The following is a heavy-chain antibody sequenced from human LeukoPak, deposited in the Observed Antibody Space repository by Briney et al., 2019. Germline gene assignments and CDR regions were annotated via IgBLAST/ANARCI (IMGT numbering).Heavy chain of an antibody. Sequence: PGGSLRLSCAASGFTFSNYAMNWVRQAPGKGLEWISGISPSADITYYADSVKGRFTISRDNSENTVYLHMSSLRAGDTAVYFCANDDAWLQFNDWGQGTLVTVSS. V-gene: IGHV3-23*01. CDR2: ISPSADIT. CDR1: GFTFSNYA. D-gene: IGHD5-24*01. CDR3: ANDDAWLQFND. J-gene: IGHJ4*02.